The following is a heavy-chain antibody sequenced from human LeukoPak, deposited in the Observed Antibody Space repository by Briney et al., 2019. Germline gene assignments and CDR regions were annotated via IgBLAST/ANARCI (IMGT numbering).Heavy chain of an antibody. D-gene: IGHD3-3*01. Sequence: ASVKVSCKASGDTFNRHGINWVRQAPGQGLEWVGWIIGYNGNTNYERKVQGRVTLTRDASTSTAYMELRNLRSDDTAVYFCARANMVFGVDIEQNWFDLWGQGTRVIVSS. V-gene: IGHV1-18*01. CDR3: ARANMVFGVDIEQNWFDL. CDR1: GDTFNRHG. CDR2: IIGYNGNT. J-gene: IGHJ5*02.